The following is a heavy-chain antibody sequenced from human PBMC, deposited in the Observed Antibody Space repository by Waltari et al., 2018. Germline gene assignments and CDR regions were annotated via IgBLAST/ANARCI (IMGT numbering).Heavy chain of an antibody. CDR1: GFTFSSYA. CDR3: ARAKIQLWLFYFDY. CDR2: ISYDGSNK. J-gene: IGHJ4*02. D-gene: IGHD5-18*01. V-gene: IGHV3-30*04. Sequence: QVQLVESGGGVVQPGRSLRLSCAASGFTFSSYAMHWVRQAPGKGLEGVAVISYDGSNKYYEDSVKGRFTISRDNARNTLYLQMNSLRAEDTAVYYCARAKIQLWLFYFDYWGQGTLVTVSS.